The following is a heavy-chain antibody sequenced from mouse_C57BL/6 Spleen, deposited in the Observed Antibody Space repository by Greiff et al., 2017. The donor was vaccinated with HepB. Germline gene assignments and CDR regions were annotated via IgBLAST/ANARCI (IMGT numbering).Heavy chain of an antibody. V-gene: IGHV5-4*01. J-gene: IGHJ2*01. CDR1: GFTFSSYA. D-gene: IGHD3-3*01. Sequence: EVQRVESGGGLVKPGGSLKLSCAASGFTFSSYAMSWVRQTPEKRLEWVATISDGGSYTYYPDNVKGRFTISRDNAKNNLYLQMSHLKSEDTAMYYWAREGRGRGRYFDYWGQGTTLTVSS. CDR3: AREGRGRGRYFDY. CDR2: ISDGGSYT.